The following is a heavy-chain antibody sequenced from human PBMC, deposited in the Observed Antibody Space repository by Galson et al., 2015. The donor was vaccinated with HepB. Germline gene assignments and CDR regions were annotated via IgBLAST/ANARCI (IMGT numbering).Heavy chain of an antibody. CDR2: IKQDGSEK. V-gene: IGHV3-7*01. J-gene: IGHJ4*02. Sequence: SLRLSCAASGFTFSSYWMSWVRQAPGKGLEWVANIKQDGSEKYYVDSVRGRFTISRDNAKNSLYLQMNSLRAEDTAVYYCARDHRVTIFGVVIDLYFDYWGQGTLVTVSS. CDR1: GFTFSSYW. D-gene: IGHD3-3*01. CDR3: ARDHRVTIFGVVIDLYFDY.